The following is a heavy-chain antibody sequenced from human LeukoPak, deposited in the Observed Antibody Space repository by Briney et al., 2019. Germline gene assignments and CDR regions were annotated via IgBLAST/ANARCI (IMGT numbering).Heavy chain of an antibody. Sequence: PSETLSLTCTVSGDSINNYYWSWIRQPPGKGLEYIGYIYYSGSTNYNASLKGRVTMSVDTSKNQFSLKLSSVTVADTAVYYCARPYYYGSGNYYNWYLDLWGRGTLVTVSS. D-gene: IGHD3-10*01. CDR3: ARPYYYGSGNYYNWYLDL. CDR2: IYYSGST. CDR1: GDSINNYY. J-gene: IGHJ2*01. V-gene: IGHV4-59*01.